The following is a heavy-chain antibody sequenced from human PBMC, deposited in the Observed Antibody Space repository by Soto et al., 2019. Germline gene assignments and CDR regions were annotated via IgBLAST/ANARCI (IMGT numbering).Heavy chain of an antibody. CDR1: GGSISSGGYY. J-gene: IGHJ4*02. CDR3: AGGNYYDSSGYYPHDY. Sequence: QVQLQESGPGLVKPSQTLSLTCTVSGGSISSGGYYWSWIRQHPGKGLEWIGYIYYSGSTYYNPSLKSRVTISVDTSKNQFALKLSSVTAADTAVYYCAGGNYYDSSGYYPHDYWGQGTLVTVSS. CDR2: IYYSGST. D-gene: IGHD3-22*01. V-gene: IGHV4-31*03.